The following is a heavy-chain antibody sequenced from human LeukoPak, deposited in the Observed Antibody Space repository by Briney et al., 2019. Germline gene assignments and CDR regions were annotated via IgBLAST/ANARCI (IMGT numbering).Heavy chain of an antibody. CDR2: INHSGST. CDR3: ASRSVAGTPLRGYYYYMDV. CDR1: GGSFSGYY. J-gene: IGHJ6*03. V-gene: IGHV4-34*01. Sequence: SETLSLTCAVYGGSFSGYYWSWIRQPPGKGLEWIGEINHSGSTNYNPSLKSRVTISVDTSKNQFSLKLSSVTAADTAVYYCASRSVAGTPLRGYYYYMDVWGKGTTVTASS. D-gene: IGHD6-19*01.